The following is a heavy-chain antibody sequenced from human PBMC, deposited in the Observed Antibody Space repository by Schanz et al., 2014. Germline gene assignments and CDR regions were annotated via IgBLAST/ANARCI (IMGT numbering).Heavy chain of an antibody. D-gene: IGHD3-22*01. V-gene: IGHV3-48*01. CDR3: ARGREVVAKIFDV. CDR2: ISSSSSTI. Sequence: EVQLVESGGGMVQPGGSLRLSCAASGFGFDDYAMSWVRQAPGKGLEWVSYISSSSSTIYYADSVQGRFTISRDNAKNSLYLQMNSLRAEDTGVYYCARGREVVAKIFDVWGQGTMVTVSS. J-gene: IGHJ3*01. CDR1: GFGFDDYA.